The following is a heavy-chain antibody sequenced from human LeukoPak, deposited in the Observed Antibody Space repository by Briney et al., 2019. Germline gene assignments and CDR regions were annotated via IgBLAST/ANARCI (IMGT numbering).Heavy chain of an antibody. D-gene: IGHD6-13*01. V-gene: IGHV1-46*01. CDR1: GYTFTSYY. CDR3: AREGIAAAGSSGGYWFDP. Sequence: ASVKVSCKASGYTFTSYYMHWVRQAPGQGLEWMGIINPSGGSTGYAQKFQGRVTMTRDTSTSTVYMELSSLRSEDTAVYYCAREGIAAAGSSGGYWFDPWGQGTLVTVSS. J-gene: IGHJ5*02. CDR2: INPSGGST.